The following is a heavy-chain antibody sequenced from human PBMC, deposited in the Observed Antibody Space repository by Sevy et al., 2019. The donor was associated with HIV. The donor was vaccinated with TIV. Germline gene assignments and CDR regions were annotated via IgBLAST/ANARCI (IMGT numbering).Heavy chain of an antibody. Sequence: ASVKVSCKASGYTYTSYAMHWVRQAPGQRLEWMGWINAGNGNTKYSQKFQGRVTITRDTSASTAYMELSSLRSEDTAVYYCARAGSTVTTLEDYWGQGTLVTVSS. D-gene: IGHD4-17*01. V-gene: IGHV1-3*01. CDR2: INAGNGNT. J-gene: IGHJ4*02. CDR1: GYTYTSYA. CDR3: ARAGSTVTTLEDY.